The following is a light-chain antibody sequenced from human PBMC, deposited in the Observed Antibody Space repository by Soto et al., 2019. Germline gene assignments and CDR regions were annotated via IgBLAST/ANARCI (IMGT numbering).Light chain of an antibody. Sequence: QSALTQPASVSGSPGQSITISCTGTSSDVGNYNLVSWYQQHPGKAPKLMIYDVSKRPSGVSNRFSGSKSGNTASRTISGLQADDEDDYYCCSYAGDSYVFGTGTKVTVL. V-gene: IGLV2-23*02. CDR2: DVS. CDR3: CSYAGDSYV. J-gene: IGLJ1*01. CDR1: SSDVGNYNL.